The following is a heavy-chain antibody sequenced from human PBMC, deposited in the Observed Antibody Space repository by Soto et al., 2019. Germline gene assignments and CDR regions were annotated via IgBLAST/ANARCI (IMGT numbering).Heavy chain of an antibody. J-gene: IGHJ6*02. CDR3: ARDLLGHCSSTSCYEGRYYYGMDV. Sequence: SVKVSCKASGGTFSSYAISWVRQAPGQGLEWMGGIIPIFGTANYAQKFQGRVTITADESTSTAYMELSSLRSEDTAVYYCARDLLGHCSSTSCYEGRYYYGMDVWGQGTTVTVSS. CDR1: GGTFSSYA. V-gene: IGHV1-69*13. CDR2: IIPIFGTA. D-gene: IGHD2-2*01.